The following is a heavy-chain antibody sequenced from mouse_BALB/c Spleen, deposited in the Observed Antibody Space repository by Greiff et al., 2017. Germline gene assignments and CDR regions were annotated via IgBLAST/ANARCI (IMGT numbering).Heavy chain of an antibody. J-gene: IGHJ4*01. Sequence: EVQLQQSGAELVRPGASVKLSCTASGFNITDYYMHWVKQRPEQGLEWIGWIDPENGDTEYAPKFQGKATMTADTSSNTAYLQLSSLTSEDTAVYYCNAGGNYPYYAMDYWGQGTSVTVSA. CDR3: NAGGNYPYYAMDY. CDR1: GFNITDYY. CDR2: IDPENGDT. V-gene: IGHV14-4*02. D-gene: IGHD2-1*01.